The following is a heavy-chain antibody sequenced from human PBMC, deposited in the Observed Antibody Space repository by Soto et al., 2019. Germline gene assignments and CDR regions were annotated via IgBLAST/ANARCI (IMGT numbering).Heavy chain of an antibody. Sequence: SETLSLTCTVSGGSISSSSYYWGWIRQPPGKGLEWIGSIYYSGSTYYNPSLKSRVTISVDTSKNQFSLKLSSVTAADTAVYYCASPLWFGELIHYCYGMDVWGQGTTVTVSS. CDR1: GGSISSSSYY. V-gene: IGHV4-39*01. J-gene: IGHJ6*02. CDR3: ASPLWFGELIHYCYGMDV. CDR2: IYYSGST. D-gene: IGHD3-10*01.